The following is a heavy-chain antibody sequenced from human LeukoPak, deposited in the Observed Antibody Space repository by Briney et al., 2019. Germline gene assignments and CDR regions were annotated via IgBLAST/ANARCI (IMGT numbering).Heavy chain of an antibody. Sequence: PGGSLRLSCAASGFTFSSYAMHWVRQAPGKGLEWVSGISWNSGSIGYADSVKGRFTISRDNAKNSLYLQMNSLRAEDTALYYCAKDMTQLPILIGYWGQGTLVTVSS. D-gene: IGHD5-18*01. CDR3: AKDMTQLPILIGY. J-gene: IGHJ4*02. CDR1: GFTFSSYA. V-gene: IGHV3-9*01. CDR2: ISWNSGSI.